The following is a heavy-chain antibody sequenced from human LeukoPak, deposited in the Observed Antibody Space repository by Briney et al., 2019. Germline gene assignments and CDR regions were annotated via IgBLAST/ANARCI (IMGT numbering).Heavy chain of an antibody. D-gene: IGHD6-13*01. Sequence: SETLSLTCAVHGGSFSGYYWSWIRQPPGKGLEWIGEINHSGSTNYNPSLKSRVTISVDTSKNQFSLKLSSVTAADTAVYYCARGKGVSSSWYLHWFDPWGQGTLVTVSS. CDR2: INHSGST. CDR1: GGSFSGYY. V-gene: IGHV4-34*01. J-gene: IGHJ5*02. CDR3: ARGKGVSSSWYLHWFDP.